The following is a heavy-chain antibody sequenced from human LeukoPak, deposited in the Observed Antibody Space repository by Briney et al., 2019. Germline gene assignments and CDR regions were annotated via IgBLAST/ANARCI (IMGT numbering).Heavy chain of an antibody. CDR3: ARDTFGGRIVGATTGG. Sequence: PGGSLRLSCAASGFTFSSYSMSWVRQAPGKGLEWVSVIYSGGSTYYADSVKGRFTISRDNSKNTLYLQMNSLRAEDTAVYYCARDTFGGRIVGATTGGWGQGTLVTVSS. CDR2: IYSGGST. CDR1: GFTFSSYS. D-gene: IGHD1-26*01. J-gene: IGHJ4*02. V-gene: IGHV3-53*01.